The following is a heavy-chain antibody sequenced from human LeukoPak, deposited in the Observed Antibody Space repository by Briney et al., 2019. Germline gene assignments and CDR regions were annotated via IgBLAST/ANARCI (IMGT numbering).Heavy chain of an antibody. CDR2: IKQDGSEK. CDR1: GFTFSNYG. V-gene: IGHV3-7*01. CDR3: ARAVTLSRGYFY. Sequence: GGSLRLSCAASGFTFSNYGMHWVRQAPGKGLEWVANIKQDGSEKYYVDSVKGRFTISRDNAKNSLYLQMNSLRAEDTAVYYCARAVTLSRGYFYWGQGTLVTVSS. D-gene: IGHD3-16*02. J-gene: IGHJ4*02.